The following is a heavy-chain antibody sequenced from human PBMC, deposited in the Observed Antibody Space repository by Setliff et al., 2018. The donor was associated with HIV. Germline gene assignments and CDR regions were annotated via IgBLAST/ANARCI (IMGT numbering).Heavy chain of an antibody. Sequence: SETLSLTCTVSGGSISSGTDHWNWFRQHPREGLEWIGYNSYSGRTNQNPSLKSRVTISLDTSKNQFSLKLSSVTAADTAVYYCARAPSSYSGSFGWFDPWGQGALVTVSS. D-gene: IGHD1-26*01. J-gene: IGHJ5*02. CDR3: ARAPSSYSGSFGWFDP. V-gene: IGHV4-31*03. CDR1: GGSISSGTDH. CDR2: NSYSGRT.